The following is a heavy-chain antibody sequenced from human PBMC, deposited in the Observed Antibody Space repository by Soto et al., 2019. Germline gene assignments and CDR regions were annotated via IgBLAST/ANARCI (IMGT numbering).Heavy chain of an antibody. CDR2: IYYSGST. CDR3: ASLYYDSSGYYPLFDY. D-gene: IGHD3-22*01. CDR1: GGSVSSGSDY. Sequence: SETLSLTCAVSGGSVSSGSDYWSWIRQPPGKGLEWIGYIYYSGSTSYNPSLKSRVTISVDTSKNQFSLKLSSVTAADTAVYYCASLYYDSSGYYPLFDYWGQGTLVTVSS. J-gene: IGHJ4*02. V-gene: IGHV4-61*01.